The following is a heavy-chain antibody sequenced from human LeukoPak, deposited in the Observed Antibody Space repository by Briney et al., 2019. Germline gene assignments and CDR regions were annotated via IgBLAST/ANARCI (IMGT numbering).Heavy chain of an antibody. CDR3: ARHSGYSYGYAYYYYYMDV. Sequence: SETLSLTCTVSGGSISSSSYYWGWIRQPPGKGLEWIGSIYYSGSTYYNPSLKSRVTISVDPSKNQFSLKLRSVTAADTAVYYCARHSGYSYGYAYYYYYMDVWGKGTTVTVSS. CDR2: IYYSGST. D-gene: IGHD5-18*01. CDR1: GGSISSSSYY. J-gene: IGHJ6*03. V-gene: IGHV4-39*01.